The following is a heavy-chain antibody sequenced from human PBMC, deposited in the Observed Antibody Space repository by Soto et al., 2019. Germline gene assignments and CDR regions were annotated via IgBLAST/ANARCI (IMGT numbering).Heavy chain of an antibody. J-gene: IGHJ4*02. CDR1: GYTFTGHY. D-gene: IGHD1-26*01. CDR2: VGPESGAT. Sequence: SVKVSCKASGYTFTGHYIHWVRQAPEQGPEWMGEVGPESGATRYAQKFQGRVTMTRDMSITTVYMELNNLSPDDTAVYYCGRGRSGQIVVFYWGQGTPVTVSS. CDR3: GRGRSGQIVVFY. V-gene: IGHV1-2*02.